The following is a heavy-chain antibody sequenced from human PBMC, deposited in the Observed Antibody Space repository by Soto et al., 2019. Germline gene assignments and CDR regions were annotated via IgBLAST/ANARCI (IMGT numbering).Heavy chain of an antibody. V-gene: IGHV3-30*18. Sequence: GGSLRLSCAASGFTFSSYGMHWVRQAPGKGLEWVAVISYDGSNKYYADSVKGRFTNSRDNSKNTLYLQMNSLRAEDTAVYYCAKGTTHIAVAGEFSILLSLWGQGTLVTVSS. J-gene: IGHJ4*02. CDR1: GFTFSSYG. D-gene: IGHD6-19*01. CDR2: ISYDGSNK. CDR3: AKGTTHIAVAGEFSILLSL.